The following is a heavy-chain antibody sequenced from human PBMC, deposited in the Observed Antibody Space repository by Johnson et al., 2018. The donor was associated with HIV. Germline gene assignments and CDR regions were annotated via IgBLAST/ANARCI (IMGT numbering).Heavy chain of an antibody. CDR3: ARADRDSGTYHDAFDI. CDR1: GFTLSSYD. Sequence: VQLVELGGGVVQPGGSLRLSCAASGFTLSSYDIHWVRQATGKGLEWVSGISWNSGSIGYADSVKGRFTISRDNAKNSLYLKMNSLRAEDTALYYCARADRDSGTYHDAFDIWGQGTMVTVSS. V-gene: IGHV3-9*01. D-gene: IGHD1-26*01. CDR2: ISWNSGSI. J-gene: IGHJ3*02.